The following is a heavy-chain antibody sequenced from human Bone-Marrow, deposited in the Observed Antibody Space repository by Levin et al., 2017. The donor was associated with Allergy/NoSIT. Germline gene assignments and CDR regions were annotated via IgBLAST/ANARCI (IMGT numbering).Heavy chain of an antibody. D-gene: IGHD3-10*02. CDR3: AKRGVRGVIFGNWFDP. Sequence: SETLSLSCTVSGVSISSSRDYWAWIRQPPGKGLEWIASSYYGGKTYYNPSLRSRVTLSVDTSRNHFSLKLTSVTAADTAVYYCAKRGVRGVIFGNWFDPWGQGALVTVSS. V-gene: IGHV4-39*02. J-gene: IGHJ5*02. CDR2: SYYGGKT. CDR1: GVSISSSRDY.